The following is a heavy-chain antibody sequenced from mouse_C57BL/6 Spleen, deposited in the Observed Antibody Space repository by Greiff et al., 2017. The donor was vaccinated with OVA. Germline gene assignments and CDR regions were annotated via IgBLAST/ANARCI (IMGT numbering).Heavy chain of an antibody. CDR1: GYTFTGYW. J-gene: IGHJ1*03. V-gene: IGHV1-9*01. D-gene: IGHD1-1*01. CDR2: ILPGSGST. CDR3: ARRYDGSSCVDGYFEV. Sequence: VQLLQSGAELMKPGASLKLSCKATGYTFTGYWIEWVKQSPGHGLEWIGEILPGSGSTNYNEKFKGQATFTADTSSNTTYMQLSSLTTEDSAIYYCARRYDGSSCVDGYFEVWGTGTTVTVSS.